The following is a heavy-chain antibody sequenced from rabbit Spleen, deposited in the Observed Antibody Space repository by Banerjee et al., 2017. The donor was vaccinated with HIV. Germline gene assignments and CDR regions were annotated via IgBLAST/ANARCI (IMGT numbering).Heavy chain of an antibody. CDR1: GFSFSSGYY. V-gene: IGHV1S40*01. D-gene: IGHD1-1*01. CDR3: ARDLVGVIGWNFYL. J-gene: IGHJ3*01. Sequence: QQLVESGGGLVKPGASLTLTCKASGFSFSSGYYMSWVRQAPGKGLEWIGCIGTGTGTSYYASWAKGRFTIAKTSSTTVTLQMTSLTAADRAAYFCARDLVGVIGWNFYLWGQGTLVTVS. CDR2: IGTGTGTS.